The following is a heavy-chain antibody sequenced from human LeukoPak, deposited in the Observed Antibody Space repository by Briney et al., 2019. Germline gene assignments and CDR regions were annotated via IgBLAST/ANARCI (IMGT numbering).Heavy chain of an antibody. CDR1: GGSFSGYY. V-gene: IGHV4-34*01. CDR3: ASSLHYFDY. J-gene: IGHJ4*02. CDR2: INHSGST. Sequence: SETLSLTCAVYGGSFSGYYWSWIRPPPGKGLEWIGEINHSGSTNYNPSLKSRVTISVDTSKNQFSLKLSSVTAADTAVYYCASSLHYFDYWGQGTLVTVSS.